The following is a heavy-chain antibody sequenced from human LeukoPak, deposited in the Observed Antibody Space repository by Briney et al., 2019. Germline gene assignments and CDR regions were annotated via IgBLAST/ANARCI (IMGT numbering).Heavy chain of an antibody. CDR1: GGSFSGYY. J-gene: IGHJ6*02. CDR3: ASLAKWLLPHYWYYGMDV. Sequence: SETLSLTCAVYGGSFSGYYWSWIRQPPGKGLEWIGEINHSGSTNYNPSLKSRVTISVDTSKNQFSLKLSSVTAADTAVYDCASLAKWLLPHYWYYGMDVWGQGTTVTVSS. D-gene: IGHD3-22*01. CDR2: INHSGST. V-gene: IGHV4-34*01.